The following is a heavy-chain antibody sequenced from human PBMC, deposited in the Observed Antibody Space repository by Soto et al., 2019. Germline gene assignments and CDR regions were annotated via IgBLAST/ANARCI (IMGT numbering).Heavy chain of an antibody. CDR3: ARSLCGRNVNFDY. CDR2: MNPNSGDT. CDR1: GYAFTSYD. V-gene: IGHV1-8*01. D-gene: IGHD2-21*01. J-gene: IGHJ4*02. Sequence: QVQLVQSGAEVKKPGASVKVSCKASGYAFTSYDINWVRQATGQGLEWMRWMNPNSGDTGYVEKFQRSDTITRDASITPAYMGQSRLRSEDTAVYYCARSLCGRNVNFDYWGQGALGTVSS.